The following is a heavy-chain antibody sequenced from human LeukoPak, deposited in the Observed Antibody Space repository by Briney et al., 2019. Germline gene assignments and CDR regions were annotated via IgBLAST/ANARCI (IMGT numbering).Heavy chain of an antibody. D-gene: IGHD3-10*01. CDR3: ARRRPMVRGVTPFGY. CDR2: INHSGST. Sequence: SETLSLTCAVYGGSFSGYYWSWIRQPPGKGLEWIGEINHSGSTNYNPSLKSRVTISVDTSKNQFSLKLSSVTAADTAVYYCARRRPMVRGVTPFGYWGQGTLVTVSS. J-gene: IGHJ4*02. CDR1: GGSFSGYY. V-gene: IGHV4-34*01.